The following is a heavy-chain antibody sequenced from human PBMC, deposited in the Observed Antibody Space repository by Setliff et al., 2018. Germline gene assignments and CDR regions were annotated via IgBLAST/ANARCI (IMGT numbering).Heavy chain of an antibody. J-gene: IGHJ4*02. CDR2: IWDDGGNK. Sequence: PGGSLRLSCAASGFTFSSYRMHWVRQAPGKGLEWVAVIWDDGGNKYHADSVKGRFTISRDNAKNSLYLQMNSLGAEDTAVYFCARDTFCSSTSCQDYWGQGALVTVSS. V-gene: IGHV3-33*08. D-gene: IGHD2-2*01. CDR1: GFTFSSYR. CDR3: ARDTFCSSTSCQDY.